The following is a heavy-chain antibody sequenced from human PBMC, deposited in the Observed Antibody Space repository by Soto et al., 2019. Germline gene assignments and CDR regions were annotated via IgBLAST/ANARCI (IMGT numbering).Heavy chain of an antibody. V-gene: IGHV3-23*01. Sequence: GGSLRLSCAASGFTFSIYAMSWVRQAPGRGLKWISSISDSGGSTYYADSVKGRFTISRDNSKNTLYLQMNSLRAEDTAVYYCAKDPRPYGDYAYWGQGTLVTVSS. CDR3: AKDPRPYGDYAY. CDR1: GFTFSIYA. J-gene: IGHJ4*02. CDR2: ISDSGGST. D-gene: IGHD4-17*01.